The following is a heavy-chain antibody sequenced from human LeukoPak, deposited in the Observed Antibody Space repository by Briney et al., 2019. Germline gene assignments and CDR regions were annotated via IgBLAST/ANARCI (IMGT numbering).Heavy chain of an antibody. V-gene: IGHV3-7*01. CDR1: GFTSSDSW. Sequence: GGSLRLSCATSGFTSSDSWMSWFRQAPGKGLERVAITNQDGSVRFYVDSVKGRFTISRDNAKNSLYLYMNSLRVEDTAVYFCARASRSTSSECWGQGILVTVSS. CDR2: TNQDGSVR. CDR3: ARASRSTSSEC. D-gene: IGHD6-6*01. J-gene: IGHJ4*02.